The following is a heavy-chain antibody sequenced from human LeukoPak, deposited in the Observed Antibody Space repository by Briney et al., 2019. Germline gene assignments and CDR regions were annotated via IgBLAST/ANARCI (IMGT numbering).Heavy chain of an antibody. V-gene: IGHV4-39*01. J-gene: IGHJ5*02. CDR3: ARPAGAEYLGPFDL. D-gene: IGHD2/OR15-2a*01. CDR2: VYYTGST. CDR1: GGSISSSSFY. Sequence: SETLSLTCTVSGGSISSSSFYWGWIRQPPGKGLEWIGSVYYTGSTYYNPSLKSRATISVDTSKSQFSLKLSSVTAADTAVYYCARPAGAEYLGPFDLWGQGTLVTVSS.